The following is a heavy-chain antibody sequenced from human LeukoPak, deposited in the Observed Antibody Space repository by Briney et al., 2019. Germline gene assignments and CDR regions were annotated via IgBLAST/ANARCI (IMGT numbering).Heavy chain of an antibody. D-gene: IGHD3-22*01. J-gene: IGHJ6*03. Sequence: PGGSLRLSCAASGFTFSSYAMSWVRQAPGKGLEWVSAISGSGGSTYYADSVKGRFTISRDNSKNTLYLQMNSLRAEDTAVYYCAKSLYYDSSGANYYYYYMDVWGKGTTVTVSS. CDR1: GFTFSSYA. V-gene: IGHV3-23*01. CDR3: AKSLYYDSSGANYYYYYMDV. CDR2: ISGSGGST.